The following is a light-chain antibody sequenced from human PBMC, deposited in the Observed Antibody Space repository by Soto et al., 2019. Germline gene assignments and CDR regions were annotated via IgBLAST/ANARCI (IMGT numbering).Light chain of an antibody. Sequence: EIVLTQSPATLSLSPGEGATLSCRASQSVSSNLAWYQQTPGQAPRLLIYDASNRATGVPARFSGSGSGTDFTLTISSLEPEDFAVYYCQQRSSWPRTFGQGTKLEIK. V-gene: IGKV3-11*01. J-gene: IGKJ2*01. CDR1: QSVSSN. CDR2: DAS. CDR3: QQRSSWPRT.